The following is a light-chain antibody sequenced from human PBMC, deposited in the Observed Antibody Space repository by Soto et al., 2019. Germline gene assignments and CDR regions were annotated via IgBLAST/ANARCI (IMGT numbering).Light chain of an antibody. Sequence: IVLTHSPGTLSLSPGERATLSCRASQSVSNNYLAWYQQKPGQAPRLLIYGASTRATDIPVRFSGSGSGTEFTLTISSLQSEDFAVYYCQQYNIWPPWTFGQGTKVDIK. CDR3: QQYNIWPPWT. CDR2: GAS. CDR1: QSVSNN. J-gene: IGKJ1*01. V-gene: IGKV3-15*01.